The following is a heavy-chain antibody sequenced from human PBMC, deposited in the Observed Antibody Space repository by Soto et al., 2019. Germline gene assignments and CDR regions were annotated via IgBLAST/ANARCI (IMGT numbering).Heavy chain of an antibody. CDR2: IYYSGST. CDR1: GGSISSYY. CDR3: ARGWGYAFDY. J-gene: IGHJ4*02. D-gene: IGHD3-16*01. V-gene: IGHV4-59*01. Sequence: QVQLQESGPGLVKPSETLSLTCTVSGGSISSYYWSWIRQPPGKGLEWIGYIYYSGSTNYNPSLTGQLTISVDTSKNQFSLKLSSVAAADTAVYYCARGWGYAFDYWGQGTLVTVSS.